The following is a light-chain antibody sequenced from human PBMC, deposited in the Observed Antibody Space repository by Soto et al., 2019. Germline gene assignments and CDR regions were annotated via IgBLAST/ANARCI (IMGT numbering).Light chain of an antibody. J-gene: IGKJ5*01. CDR1: QSVSSSY. CDR2: GAS. V-gene: IGKV3-20*01. Sequence: EIVLTQSPGTLSLSPGERATLSCRASQSVSSSYLAWYQQKPGQAPRLLIYGASSRATGIPDRFSGSGSGTDLTLTISSLEREDVAVYYCQQHGSSRPITFGQGTRLEIK. CDR3: QQHGSSRPIT.